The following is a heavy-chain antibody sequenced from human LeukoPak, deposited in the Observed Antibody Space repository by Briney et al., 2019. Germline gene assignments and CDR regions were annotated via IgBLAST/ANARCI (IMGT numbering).Heavy chain of an antibody. CDR2: INWNGGST. V-gene: IGHV3-20*04. CDR3: ARDPSGYRGIPLDY. J-gene: IGHJ4*02. D-gene: IGHD5-18*01. Sequence: GGSLRLSCAASGFTFDDYGMSWVRQAPGKGLEWVSGINWNGGSTGYADSVKGRFTISRDNAKNSLYLQMNSQRAEDTAVYYCARDPSGYRGIPLDYWGQGTLVTVSS. CDR1: GFTFDDYG.